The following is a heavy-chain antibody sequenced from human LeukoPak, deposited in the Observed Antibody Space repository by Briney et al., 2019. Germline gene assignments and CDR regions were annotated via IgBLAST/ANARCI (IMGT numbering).Heavy chain of an antibody. D-gene: IGHD1-26*01. Sequence: GGSLRLSCAASGFTFSSYSMNWVRQAPGKGLEWVSSISSSSSYIYYADSVKGRFTISRDNAKNSLYLQMNSLRDEDTAVYYCARDRVGRSYFDYWGQGTLVTVSS. CDR1: GFTFSSYS. J-gene: IGHJ4*02. CDR3: ARDRVGRSYFDY. CDR2: ISSSSSYI. V-gene: IGHV3-21*01.